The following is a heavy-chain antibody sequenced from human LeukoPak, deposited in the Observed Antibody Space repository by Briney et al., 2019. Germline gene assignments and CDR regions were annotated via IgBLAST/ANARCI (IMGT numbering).Heavy chain of an antibody. CDR3: ARVIAAAGYGMDV. Sequence: PGGSLRLSCAASGFTVSSNYMSWVRQAPGKGLEWVSVIYSGGSTYYADSVKGRFTISRHNSKNTLYLKMNSLRAEDAAVYYGARVIAAAGYGMDVWGQGTTVTVSS. D-gene: IGHD6-13*01. J-gene: IGHJ6*02. CDR1: GFTVSSNY. CDR2: IYSGGST. V-gene: IGHV3-53*04.